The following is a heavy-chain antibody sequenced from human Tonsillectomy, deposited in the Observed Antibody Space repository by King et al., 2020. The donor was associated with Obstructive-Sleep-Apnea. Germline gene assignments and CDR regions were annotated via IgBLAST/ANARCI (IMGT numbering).Heavy chain of an antibody. CDR3: SREGYCSGGSCPAYYYYGMDV. J-gene: IGHJ6*02. D-gene: IGHD2-15*01. Sequence: QLVQSGSELKKPGASVKVSCKASGYTFTSYAMNWVRQAPGQGLEWMGWINTNTGNPTYAQGFTGRFVFSLDTYVSTAYLQISSLKAEDTAVYYCSREGYCSGGSCPAYYYYGMDVWGQGTTVTVSS. V-gene: IGHV7-4-1*02. CDR2: INTNTGNP. CDR1: GYTFTSYA.